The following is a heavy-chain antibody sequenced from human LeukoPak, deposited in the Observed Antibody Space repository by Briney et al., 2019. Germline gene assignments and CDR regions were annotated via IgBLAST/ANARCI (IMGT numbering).Heavy chain of an antibody. J-gene: IGHJ5*02. CDR1: GFTFSNAW. CDR3: TGTWGRGSWFDP. D-gene: IGHD7-27*01. CDR2: IKSKTDGGTT. V-gene: IGHV3-15*01. Sequence: GGSLRLSCAASGFTFSNAWMRWVRQAPGKGLEWVGRIKSKTDGGTTDYAAPVKGRFTISRDDSKNTPYLQMNSLKTEDTAVYYCTGTWGRGSWFDPWGQGTLVTVSS.